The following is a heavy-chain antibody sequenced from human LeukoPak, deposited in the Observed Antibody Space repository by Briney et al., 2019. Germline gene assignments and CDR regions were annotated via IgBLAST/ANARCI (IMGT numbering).Heavy chain of an antibody. CDR1: GASISTYY. J-gene: IGHJ6*02. CDR2: IHYSGST. D-gene: IGHD4-17*01. Sequence: SETLSLTCTVSGASISTYYWSWIRQPPGKGLERIGFIHYSGSTNYNPSLKSRVTISVDTSKNHISLNLSSVTAADTAVYYCATTPVTNYYYYGLDVWGQGTTVTVSS. CDR3: ATTPVTNYYYYGLDV. V-gene: IGHV4-59*01.